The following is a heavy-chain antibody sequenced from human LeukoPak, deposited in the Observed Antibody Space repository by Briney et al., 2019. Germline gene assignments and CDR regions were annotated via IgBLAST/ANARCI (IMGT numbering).Heavy chain of an antibody. V-gene: IGHV3-23*01. J-gene: IGHJ6*02. Sequence: GGSLRLSCAASGFTFSNYAMNWVRQAPGKGLEWVSGISGSGRSTYYADSVKGRFTISRDNSKNTLFLQMSSLRAEDTAVYYCAKHRTMVRGVISYGMDVWGQGTTVTVSS. CDR3: AKHRTMVRGVISYGMDV. CDR2: ISGSGRST. D-gene: IGHD3-10*01. CDR1: GFTFSNYA.